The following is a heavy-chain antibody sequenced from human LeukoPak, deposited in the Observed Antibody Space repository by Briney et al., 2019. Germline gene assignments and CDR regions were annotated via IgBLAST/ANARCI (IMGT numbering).Heavy chain of an antibody. D-gene: IGHD1-26*01. CDR1: GGTFSSYA. V-gene: IGHV1-69*04. CDR2: IIPIFGIA. CDR3: ARDQGSIVGALFYYYYGMDV. J-gene: IGHJ6*02. Sequence: ASVKVSCKASGGTFSSYAISWVRQAPGQGLEWMGRIIPIFGIANYAQKFQGRVTITADKSTSTAYMELSSLRSEDTAVYYCARDQGSIVGALFYYYYGMDVWGQGTTVIVSS.